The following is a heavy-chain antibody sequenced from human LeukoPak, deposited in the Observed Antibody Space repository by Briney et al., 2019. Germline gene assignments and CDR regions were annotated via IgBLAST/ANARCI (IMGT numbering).Heavy chain of an antibody. CDR2: INPKRGVT. Sequence: ASVKVSCKASGYTFTDYYIHWMRQAPGQGLEWMGWINPKRGVTTYAQKFQGRVTMTRDTSITTAYMELTRLRSDDTTIYYCARERNYGDYGNAFDVWGQGTKVTDSS. J-gene: IGHJ3*01. CDR3: ARERNYGDYGNAFDV. D-gene: IGHD4-17*01. V-gene: IGHV1-2*02. CDR1: GYTFTDYY.